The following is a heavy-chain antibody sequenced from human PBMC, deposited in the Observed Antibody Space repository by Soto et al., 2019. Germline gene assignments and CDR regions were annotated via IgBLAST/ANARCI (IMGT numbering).Heavy chain of an antibody. CDR3: ASRDPGASVDY. CDR1: GGSFTSNNW. V-gene: IGHV4-4*02. Sequence: PSETLSLTCAVSGGSFTSNNWWTWVRQPPGQGLEWIGEIYRTGSTNYNPSLKSRVTISLDKSENQFSLKVTSLTAADTAVYYCASRDPGASVDYWGQGTLVTVSS. D-gene: IGHD1-26*01. J-gene: IGHJ4*02. CDR2: IYRTGST.